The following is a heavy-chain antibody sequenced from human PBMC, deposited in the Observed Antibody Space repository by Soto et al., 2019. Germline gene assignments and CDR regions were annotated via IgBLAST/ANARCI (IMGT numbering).Heavy chain of an antibody. CDR1: GGSISSSSYY. V-gene: IGHV4-39*01. J-gene: IGHJ6*02. Sequence: PSETLSLTCTVSGGSISSSSYYWGWIRQPPGKGLEWIGSIYYSGSTYYNPSLKGRVTISVDTSKNQFSLKLSSVTAADTAVYYCAADLKYSYGRRRFYYYYGVDVWGQGTTVTVSS. CDR3: AADLKYSYGRRRFYYYYGVDV. D-gene: IGHD5-18*01. CDR2: IYYSGST.